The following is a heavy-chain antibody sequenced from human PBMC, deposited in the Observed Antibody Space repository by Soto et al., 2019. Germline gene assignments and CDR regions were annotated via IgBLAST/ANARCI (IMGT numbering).Heavy chain of an antibody. CDR1: GGTFSSSA. D-gene: IGHD3-3*02. V-gene: IGHV1-69*12. Sequence: VQLVQSGAEVKKPGSSVKVSCKASGGTFSSSAFSWVRQAPGQGLEWMGGIMPIFRTADYAQKFQGRVTITADESTSTAYMELSSLRSEDTGVYYCAGDKDRQQLGGNYYYIMDVWGQGTTVTVSS. CDR2: IMPIFRTA. J-gene: IGHJ6*02. CDR3: AGDKDRQQLGGNYYYIMDV.